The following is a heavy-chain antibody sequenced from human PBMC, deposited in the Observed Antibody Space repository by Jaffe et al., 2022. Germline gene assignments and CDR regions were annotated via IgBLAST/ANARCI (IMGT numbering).Heavy chain of an antibody. V-gene: IGHV4-39*01. D-gene: IGHD4-17*01. CDR3: ARHVRAVTLYYFDY. Sequence: QLQLQESGPGLVKPSETLSLTCTVSGGSISSSSYYWGWIRQPPGKGLEWIGSIYYSGSTYYNPSLKSRVTISVDTSKNQFSLKLSSVTAADTAVYYCARHVRAVTLYYFDYWGQGTLVTVSS. CDR1: GGSISSSSYY. J-gene: IGHJ4*02. CDR2: IYYSGST.